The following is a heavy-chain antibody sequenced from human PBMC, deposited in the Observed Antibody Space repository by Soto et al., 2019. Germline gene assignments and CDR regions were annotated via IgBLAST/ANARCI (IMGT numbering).Heavy chain of an antibody. CDR1: GCSISSGGYY. Sequence: TSETLSLTCTVSGCSISSGGYYWSWIRQHPGKGLEWIGYIYYSGSTYYNPSLKSRVTISVDTSKNQFSLKLSSVTAADTAVYYCARTYSNYAQNYYYYMDVWGKGTTVTVSS. V-gene: IGHV4-31*03. J-gene: IGHJ6*03. D-gene: IGHD4-4*01. CDR2: IYYSGST. CDR3: ARTYSNYAQNYYYYMDV.